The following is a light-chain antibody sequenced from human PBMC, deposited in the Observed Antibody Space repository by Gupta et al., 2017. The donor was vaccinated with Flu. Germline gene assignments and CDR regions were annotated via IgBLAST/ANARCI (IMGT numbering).Light chain of an antibody. CDR1: TGDIDTYPY. CDR2: DLS. Sequence: HSVPIACHVTTGDIDTYPYAPRYQPPPPKPPKLIIYDLSKLPSGVPARFSGSTSATTTSLTISGLEADDESDSYYCSHGATYLFGGGTKLTVL. CDR3: CSHGATYL. J-gene: IGLJ2*01. V-gene: IGLV2-11*01.